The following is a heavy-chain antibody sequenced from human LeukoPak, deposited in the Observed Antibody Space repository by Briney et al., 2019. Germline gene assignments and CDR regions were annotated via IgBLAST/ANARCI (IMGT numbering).Heavy chain of an antibody. CDR3: ARAMYCSGGSCYSGSVDY. Sequence: PSETLSLTCAVYGGSFSGYYWSWIRRPPGKGLEWIGEINHSGSTNYNPSLKSRVTISVDTSKNQFSLKLSSVTAADTAVYYCARAMYCSGGSCYSGSVDYWGQGTLVTVSS. CDR1: GGSFSGYY. J-gene: IGHJ4*02. V-gene: IGHV4-34*01. CDR2: INHSGST. D-gene: IGHD2-15*01.